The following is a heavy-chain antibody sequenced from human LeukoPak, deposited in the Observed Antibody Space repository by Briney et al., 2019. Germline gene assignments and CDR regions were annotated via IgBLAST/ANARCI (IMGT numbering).Heavy chain of an antibody. D-gene: IGHD4-17*01. CDR3: ARDYGEGKRYFDY. Sequence: PGESLRLSCAASGFTFSTYTMNWVRQAPGKGLEWVSSISGGSSYIYYADSVKGRFTISRNNAEDSLFLQMNSLRAEDTALYYCARDYGEGKRYFDYWGQGALVTVSS. CDR1: GFTFSTYT. J-gene: IGHJ4*02. V-gene: IGHV3-21*01. CDR2: ISGGSSYI.